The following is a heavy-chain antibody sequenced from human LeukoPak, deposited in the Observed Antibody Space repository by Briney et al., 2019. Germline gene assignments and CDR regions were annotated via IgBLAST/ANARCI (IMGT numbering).Heavy chain of an antibody. V-gene: IGHV3-53*01. CDR1: GFIVSNND. CDR2: IYSGGRT. D-gene: IGHD3-22*01. J-gene: IGHJ4*02. Sequence: GGSLRLSCAASGFIVSNNDMSWVRQAPGKGLEWVSLIYSGGRTYYADSVKGRFTISRDNSKNTLYLQMNSLKGEDTAVYYCARGCFYDRSPYCPFDYWGQGTLVTVSS. CDR3: ARGCFYDRSPYCPFDY.